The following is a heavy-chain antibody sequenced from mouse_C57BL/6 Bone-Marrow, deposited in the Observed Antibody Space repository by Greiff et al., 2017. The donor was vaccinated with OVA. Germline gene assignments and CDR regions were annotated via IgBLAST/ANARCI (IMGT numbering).Heavy chain of an antibody. CDR1: GYTFTSYW. J-gene: IGHJ2*01. V-gene: IGHV1-55*01. CDR2: IYPGSGST. CDR3: ARWDYYGSSPDY. Sequence: QVQLQQPGAELVKPGASVKMSCKASGYTFTSYWITWVKQRPGQGLEWIGDIYPGSGSTNYNEKFKSKATLTVDTSSSTAYMQLSSLTSEDSAVYYCARWDYYGSSPDYWGKGTTLTVSS. D-gene: IGHD1-1*01.